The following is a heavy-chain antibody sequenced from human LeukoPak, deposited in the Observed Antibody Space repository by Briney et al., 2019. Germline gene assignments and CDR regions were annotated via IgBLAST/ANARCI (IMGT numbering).Heavy chain of an antibody. Sequence: SETLSLTCTVSGGSFEHYFWSWIRQPPGKGLEWIGYVYYSGSTDYSPSLKSRLTISADTSKNKFSLKLSSVTAADTAVYYCASHRRSHGSEYWGQGTLVTVSS. CDR3: ASHRRSHGSEY. V-gene: IGHV4-59*01. J-gene: IGHJ4*02. CDR1: GGSFEHYF. CDR2: VYYSGST. D-gene: IGHD3-10*01.